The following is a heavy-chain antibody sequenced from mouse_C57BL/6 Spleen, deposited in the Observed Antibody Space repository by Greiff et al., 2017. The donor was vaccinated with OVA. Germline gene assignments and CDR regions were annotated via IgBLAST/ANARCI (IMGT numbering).Heavy chain of an antibody. J-gene: IGHJ2*01. CDR3: TRQGYFDY. Sequence: QVQLKQSGPELVKPGASVKLSCKASGYTFTSYDINWVKQRPGQGLEWIGWIYPRDGSTKYNAKFKGKATLTVDTSSSTAYMELHSLTSEDSAVYFGTRQGYFDYWGQGTTLTVSS. CDR1: GYTFTSYD. CDR2: IYPRDGST. V-gene: IGHV1-85*01.